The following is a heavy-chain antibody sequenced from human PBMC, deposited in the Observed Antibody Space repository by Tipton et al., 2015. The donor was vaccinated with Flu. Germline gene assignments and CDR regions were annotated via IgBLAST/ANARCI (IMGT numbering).Heavy chain of an antibody. V-gene: IGHV4-59*01. D-gene: IGHD3-16*01. Sequence: TLSLTCTVSGGSISSYYWSWIRQPPGKGLEWIGYIYYSGSTNYNPSLKSRVTISVDTSKNQFSLKLSSVTAADTAVYYCARVERGAFDIWGQGTMVTVSS. CDR3: ARVERGAFDI. CDR2: IYYSGST. CDR1: GGSISSYY. J-gene: IGHJ3*02.